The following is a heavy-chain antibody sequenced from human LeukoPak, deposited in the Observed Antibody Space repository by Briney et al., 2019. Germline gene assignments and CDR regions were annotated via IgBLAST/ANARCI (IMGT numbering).Heavy chain of an antibody. CDR2: IYYSGFP. Sequence: SETLSLTCSVSDDSIRRGFYWGWIRQPPGNGLEWIGNIYYSGFPYYNPSLKSRVTISLDMSKTKFSLKLTSVTAADTAVYYCARHGDYYGSGTDYWGQGTLVTVSS. CDR1: DDSIRRGFY. V-gene: IGHV4-39*01. D-gene: IGHD3-10*01. J-gene: IGHJ4*02. CDR3: ARHGDYYGSGTDY.